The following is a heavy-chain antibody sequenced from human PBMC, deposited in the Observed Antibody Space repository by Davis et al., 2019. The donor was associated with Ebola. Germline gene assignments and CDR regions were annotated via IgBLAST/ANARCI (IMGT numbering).Heavy chain of an antibody. J-gene: IGHJ6*03. CDR2: INSDGSST. CDR1: GFTFSSYW. Sequence: GESLKISCAASGFTFSSYWMHWVRQAPGKGLVWVSRINSDGSSTSYADSVKGRFTISRDNAKNTLYLQMNSLRAEDTAVYYCARAGFVRTGAGATYYYYYYMDVWGKGTTVTVSS. V-gene: IGHV3-74*01. D-gene: IGHD1-14*01. CDR3: ARAGFVRTGAGATYYYYYYMDV.